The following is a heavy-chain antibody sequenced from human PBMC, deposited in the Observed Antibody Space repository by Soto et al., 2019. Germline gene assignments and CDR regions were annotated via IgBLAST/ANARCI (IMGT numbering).Heavy chain of an antibody. CDR1: GFTFSTYA. V-gene: IGHV3-23*01. D-gene: IGHD3-3*01. CDR2: ISISGGST. Sequence: GGSLRLSCATSGFTFSTYAMSWVRQAPGKGLEWVSAISISGGSTYYADSVKGRFTISRDDSKNTLYLQMTSLRAEDTAVYYCAKDAGNYDFWSVYYYFDCWGQGTLVTVSS. J-gene: IGHJ4*02. CDR3: AKDAGNYDFWSVYYYFDC.